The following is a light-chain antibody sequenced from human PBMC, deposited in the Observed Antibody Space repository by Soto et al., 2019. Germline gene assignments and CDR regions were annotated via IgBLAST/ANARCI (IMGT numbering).Light chain of an antibody. CDR1: SGHSSDA. CDR2: VNSDGSH. CDR3: QTWGIGGDVV. J-gene: IGLJ2*01. Sequence: QSALTQPPSASASLGASVKFTCTLSSGHSSDAIAWHQQQPEKGPRYMMKVNSDGSHKKGDGIPDRFSGSISGAERYLTISSLQSEDEADYYCQTWGIGGDVVFGGGTKLTVL. V-gene: IGLV4-69*01.